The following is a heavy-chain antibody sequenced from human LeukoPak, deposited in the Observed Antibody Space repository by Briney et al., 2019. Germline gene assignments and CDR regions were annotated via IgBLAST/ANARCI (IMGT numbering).Heavy chain of an antibody. J-gene: IGHJ4*02. Sequence: PGGSLRLSCAASGFTFSTYAMSWVRQAPGKGLEWVSYINSSGSTVYYADSVKGRFTISRDNAKNSLFLQMNSLRAEDTAVYYCARLGVTRPGYWGQGTLVTVSS. CDR2: INSSGSTV. CDR3: ARLGVTRPGY. CDR1: GFTFSTYA. V-gene: IGHV3-48*03. D-gene: IGHD3-3*01.